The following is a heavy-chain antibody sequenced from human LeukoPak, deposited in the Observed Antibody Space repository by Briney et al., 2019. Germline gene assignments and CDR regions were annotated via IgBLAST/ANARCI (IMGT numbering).Heavy chain of an antibody. CDR1: GYTFTMYY. D-gene: IGHD5-18*01. V-gene: IGHV1-46*01. J-gene: IGHJ5*02. Sequence: ASVKVSCKASGYTFTMYYVHWVRQAPGQVLEWMGVIDPTDGATTNAQRFQGRVTMTRDMSTTTVYMDLRSLRSEDTAVYYCAREGDDTAMVTSSNWFDPWGQGTLVTVSS. CDR2: IDPTDGAT. CDR3: AREGDDTAMVTSSNWFDP.